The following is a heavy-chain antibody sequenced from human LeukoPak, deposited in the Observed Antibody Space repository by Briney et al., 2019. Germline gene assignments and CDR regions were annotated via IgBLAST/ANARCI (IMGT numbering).Heavy chain of an antibody. CDR3: ARDLERQQLITPGNDY. D-gene: IGHD6-13*01. J-gene: IGHJ4*02. Sequence: GASVKVSCKASGYTFTGYYMHWVRQAPGQGLEWMGWINPNSGGTNYAQKFQGRVTMTRDTSISTAYMELSRLRSDDTAVYYCARDLERQQLITPGNDYWGQGTLVTVSS. CDR2: INPNSGGT. V-gene: IGHV1-2*02. CDR1: GYTFTGYY.